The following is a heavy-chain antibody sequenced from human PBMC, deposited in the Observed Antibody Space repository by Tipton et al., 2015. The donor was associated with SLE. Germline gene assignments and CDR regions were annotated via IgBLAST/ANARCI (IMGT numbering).Heavy chain of an antibody. V-gene: IGHV3-23*03. Sequence: SLRLSCAASGFTFSSYAMSWVRQAPGKGLEWVSVIYSGGSTYYADSVKGRFTISRDNSKNTLYLQMNSLRAEDTAVYYCAKVGATILPGNFDYWGQGTLVTASS. CDR2: IYSGGST. J-gene: IGHJ4*02. CDR1: GFTFSSYA. CDR3: AKVGATILPGNFDY. D-gene: IGHD1-26*01.